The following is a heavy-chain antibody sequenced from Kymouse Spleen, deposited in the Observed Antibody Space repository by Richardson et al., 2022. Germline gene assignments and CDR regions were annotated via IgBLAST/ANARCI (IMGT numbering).Heavy chain of an antibody. CDR2: INHSGST. CDR3: ARGRSSSSDPHFDY. Sequence: QVQLQQWGAGLLKPSETLSLTCAVYGGSFSGYYWSWIRQPPGKGLEWIGEINHSGSTNYNPSLKSRVTISVDTSKNQFSLKLSSVTAADTAVYYCARGRSSSSDPHFDYWGQGTLVTVSS. V-gene: IGHV4-34*01. CDR1: GGSFSGYY. J-gene: IGHJ4*02. D-gene: IGHD6-6*01.